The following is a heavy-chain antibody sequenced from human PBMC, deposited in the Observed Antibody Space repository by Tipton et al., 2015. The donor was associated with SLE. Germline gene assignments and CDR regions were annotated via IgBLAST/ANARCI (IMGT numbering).Heavy chain of an antibody. CDR1: GFTFSDHY. CDR3: TRAKWDSTAYHYFDY. Sequence: SLRLSCAASGFTFSDHYMDWVRQAPGKGLEWVARVRNKARSYTTEYAASVKGRFTISRDDSKNSLYLQINSLKIDDTAVYYCTRAKWDSTAYHYFDYWGQGTLVTVSS. J-gene: IGHJ4*02. V-gene: IGHV3-72*01. D-gene: IGHD6-13*01. CDR2: VRNKARSYTT.